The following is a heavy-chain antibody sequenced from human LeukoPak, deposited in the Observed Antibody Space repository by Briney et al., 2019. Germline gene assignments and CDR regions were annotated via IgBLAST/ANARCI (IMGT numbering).Heavy chain of an antibody. Sequence: GEFLKISCKGSGYSFTSYWIGWVRQMPGKGLEWMGIIYPGDSDTRYSPSFQGQVTISADKSISTAYLQWSSLKASDTAMYYCARLRGVRISSSPDAFDIWGQGTMVTVSS. V-gene: IGHV5-51*01. CDR2: IYPGDSDT. J-gene: IGHJ3*02. CDR1: GYSFTSYW. CDR3: ARLRGVRISSSPDAFDI. D-gene: IGHD6-13*01.